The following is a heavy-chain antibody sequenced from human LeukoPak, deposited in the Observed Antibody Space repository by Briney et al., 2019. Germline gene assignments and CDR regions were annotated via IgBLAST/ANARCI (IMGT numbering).Heavy chain of an antibody. V-gene: IGHV1-69*04. CDR2: IIPILGIA. J-gene: IGHJ5*02. CDR3: ARDPLNWLVVAADNWFDP. Sequence: SVKVSCKASGGTFSSYAISWVRQAPGQGLEWMGRIIPILGIANYAQKFQGRVTITADKSTSTAYMELRSLRSDDTAVYYCARDPLNWLVVAADNWFDPWGQGTLVTVSS. D-gene: IGHD2-15*01. CDR1: GGTFSSYA.